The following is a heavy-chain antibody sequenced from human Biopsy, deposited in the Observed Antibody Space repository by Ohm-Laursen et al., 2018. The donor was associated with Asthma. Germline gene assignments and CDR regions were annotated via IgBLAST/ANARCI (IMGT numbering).Heavy chain of an antibody. CDR2: VYWNGST. Sequence: SQTLSLTCGVYGGSLSSFYWWWRRRSPEKRLEWRGDVYWNGSTNYNPSLKSRISMSVDTSKDRMFLELTSVTAADTAIYYCVRAVRNEQWLTPFDYWGQGKPVTVSS. J-gene: IGHJ4*02. D-gene: IGHD6-19*01. CDR1: GGSLSSFY. CDR3: VRAVRNEQWLTPFDY. V-gene: IGHV4-59*01.